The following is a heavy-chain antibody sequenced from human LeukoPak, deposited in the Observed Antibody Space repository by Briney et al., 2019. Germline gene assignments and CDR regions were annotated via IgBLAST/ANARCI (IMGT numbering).Heavy chain of an antibody. CDR3: AELGITMIGGV. Sequence: GGSLRLSCAASGFTFRSYDMSWVRQAPGKGLEWVSYISSSGSTIYYADSVKGRFTISRDNAKNSLYLQMNSLRAEDTAVYYCAELGITMIGGVWGKGTTVTISS. D-gene: IGHD3-10*02. V-gene: IGHV3-48*03. J-gene: IGHJ6*04. CDR1: GFTFRSYD. CDR2: ISSSGSTI.